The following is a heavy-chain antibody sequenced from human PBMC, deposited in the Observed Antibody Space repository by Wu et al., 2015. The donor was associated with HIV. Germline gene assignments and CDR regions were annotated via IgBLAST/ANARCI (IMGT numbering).Heavy chain of an antibody. Sequence: QVQLVQSGAEVKKPGASVKVSCKASGYTFTSYGISWVRQAPGQGLEWMGWISAYNGNTNYAQKLQGRVTMTTDTSTSTAYMELRSLRSDDTAVYYCARVHTRLTTYYYDSSVITLXSFDIVGTKGQ. J-gene: IGHJ3*02. CDR3: ARVHTRLTTYYYDSSVITLXSFDI. CDR2: ISAYNGNT. V-gene: IGHV1-18*01. CDR1: GYTFTSYG. D-gene: IGHD3-22*01.